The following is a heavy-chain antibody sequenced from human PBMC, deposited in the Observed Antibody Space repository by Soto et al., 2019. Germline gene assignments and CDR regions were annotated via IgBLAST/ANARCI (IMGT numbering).Heavy chain of an antibody. CDR2: IIPIYDTS. J-gene: IGHJ6*02. D-gene: IGHD2-2*02. CDR3: ARGAGTSTIPTRYATVV. CDR1: GGTFSSNA. V-gene: IGHV1-69*06. Sequence: QPQLVQSGAELKKPGSSVKVSCKASGGTFSSNAISWVRQAPGQGLEWLGGIIPIYDTSNYAEKVQGRVTISADSSTSTAYMEIVSLRSEDTAVYYSARGAGTSTIPTRYATVVWGQGTAVTVSS.